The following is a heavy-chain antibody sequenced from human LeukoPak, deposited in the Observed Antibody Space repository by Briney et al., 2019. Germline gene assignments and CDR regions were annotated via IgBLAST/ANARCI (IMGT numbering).Heavy chain of an antibody. D-gene: IGHD1-26*01. CDR1: GYSFTSYW. CDR3: ARRRDLYSGSYYPFDY. Sequence: GESLKISCRGSGYSFTSYWIGWVRQMPGKGLKWMGIIYPGDSDARYSPSFQGQVTISADKSISTAYLQWSSLKASDTAMYYCARRRDLYSGSYYPFDYWGQGTLVTVSS. V-gene: IGHV5-51*01. J-gene: IGHJ4*02. CDR2: IYPGDSDA.